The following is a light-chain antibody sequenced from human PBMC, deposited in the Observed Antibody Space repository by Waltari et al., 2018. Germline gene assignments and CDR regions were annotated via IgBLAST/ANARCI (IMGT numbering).Light chain of an antibody. CDR3: QHYLKLPVT. V-gene: IGKV3-20*01. CDR2: GAS. J-gene: IGKJ1*01. CDR1: QSVSRA. Sequence: EIVLTQSPGTLSLSLGERATVSCRASQSVSRALAWYQPKPGQAPRLLIYGASTRATGTPDRFSGSGSGTDFRLTLSRLEPDDFAVYYFQHYLKLPVTFGQGTTVEI.